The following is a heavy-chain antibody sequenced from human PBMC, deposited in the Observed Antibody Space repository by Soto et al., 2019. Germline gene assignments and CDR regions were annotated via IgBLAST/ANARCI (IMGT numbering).Heavy chain of an antibody. CDR2: ISWNSGSI. V-gene: IGHV3-9*01. D-gene: IGHD5-18*01. J-gene: IGHJ4*02. CDR3: AKAVGSYGNFDY. Sequence: EVRLVESGGGLVQPGRSLRLSCAASGFTFDDYAMHWVRQPPGKGLEWVSGISWNSGSIGYADSVKGRFTISRDNAKNSLYLQMNSLRAEDTALYYCAKAVGSYGNFDYWGQGTLVTVSS. CDR1: GFTFDDYA.